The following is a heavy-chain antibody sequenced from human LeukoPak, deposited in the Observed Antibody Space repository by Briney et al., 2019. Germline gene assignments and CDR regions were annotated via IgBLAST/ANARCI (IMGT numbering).Heavy chain of an antibody. V-gene: IGHV1-18*01. D-gene: IGHD2-21*02. Sequence: ASVKVSCKASGYTFTSYGISWVRQAPGQGLEWMGRISAYNGNTNYAQKLQGRVTMTTDTSTSTAYMELRSLRSDDTAVCYCARDPHTANCGGDCYTDYWGQGTLVTVSS. J-gene: IGHJ4*02. CDR2: ISAYNGNT. CDR3: ARDPHTANCGGDCYTDY. CDR1: GYTFTSYG.